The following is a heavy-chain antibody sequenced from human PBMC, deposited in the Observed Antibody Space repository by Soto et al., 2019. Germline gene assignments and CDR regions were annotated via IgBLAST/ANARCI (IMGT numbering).Heavy chain of an antibody. D-gene: IGHD2-15*01. CDR2: ISGSGDNT. Sequence: EVQLLESGGGLVQPGGSLRLSCAASGFSFDDYAMTWVRQAAGKGLEWVSAISGSGDNTYYADSVKGRFTISRDNSKNTLYLQMNSLRAEDTAVYYCAKAPFAPIGYYYYGMDVWGQGTTVTVSS. CDR1: GFSFDDYA. J-gene: IGHJ6*02. V-gene: IGHV3-23*01. CDR3: AKAPFAPIGYYYYGMDV.